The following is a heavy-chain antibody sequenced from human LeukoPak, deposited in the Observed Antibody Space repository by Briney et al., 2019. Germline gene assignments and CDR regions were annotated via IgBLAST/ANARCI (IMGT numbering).Heavy chain of an antibody. J-gene: IGHJ4*02. CDR2: IYYSGST. D-gene: IGHD6-13*01. CDR1: GGSIRSYY. Sequence: SETLSLTCTVSGGSIRSYYWSWIRQPPGKGLEWIGYIYYSGSTNYNPALKSRVTISADTSKNQFSLKLSSVTAADTAVYYCARGVSSSWYYFDYWGQGTLVTVSS. V-gene: IGHV4-59*01. CDR3: ARGVSSSWYYFDY.